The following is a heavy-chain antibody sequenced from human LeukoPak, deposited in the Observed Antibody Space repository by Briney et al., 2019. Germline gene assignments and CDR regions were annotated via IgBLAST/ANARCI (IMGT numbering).Heavy chain of an antibody. V-gene: IGHV3-43*02. CDR2: ISGDGGST. J-gene: IGHJ5*02. D-gene: IGHD5-18*01. CDR1: GFTFDDYA. Sequence: PGGSLRLSCAASGFTFDDYAMHWVRQAPGKGLEWVSLISGDGGSTYYADSVKGRFTISRDNSKNSLYLQMNSLRTEDTALYYCTIHMYDGYEGSSDTTMVRSPWGQGTLVTVSS. CDR3: TIHMYDGYEGSSDTTMVRSP.